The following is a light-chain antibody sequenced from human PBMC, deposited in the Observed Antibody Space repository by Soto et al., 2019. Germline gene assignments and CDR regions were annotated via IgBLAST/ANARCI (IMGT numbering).Light chain of an antibody. CDR2: DAS. V-gene: IGKV3-11*01. CDR3: HERSNWPPT. CDR1: QSVSSY. Sequence: EIVLTQSPATLSLSPGERATLSFRASQSVSSYLAWYQQKPGQAPRLLIYDASNRAAGIPARFSGSGSGTDITLTISSLEPEDFAVYYCHERSNWPPTCGPAPKVDIK. J-gene: IGKJ3*01.